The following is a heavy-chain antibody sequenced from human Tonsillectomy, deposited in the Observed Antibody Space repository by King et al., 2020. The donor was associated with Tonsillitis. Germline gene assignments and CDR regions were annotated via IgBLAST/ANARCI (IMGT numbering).Heavy chain of an antibody. D-gene: IGHD6-19*01. CDR3: AKFTVACTPPPPGTFRP. V-gene: IGHV3-9*01. Sequence: VQLVESGGGLVQPGRSLRLSCAASGFTFDDYAMHWVRQAPGKGLEWVSGISWNSGSITYADSVRGRFTISRDNAKNSLYLQMNSLRAEDTALYYCAKFTVACTPPPPGTFRPWGRAPLSPFPS. CDR1: GFTFDDYA. J-gene: IGHJ1*01. CDR2: ISWNSGSI.